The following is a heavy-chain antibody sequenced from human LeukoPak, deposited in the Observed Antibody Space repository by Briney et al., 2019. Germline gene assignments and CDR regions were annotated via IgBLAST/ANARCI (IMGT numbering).Heavy chain of an antibody. D-gene: IGHD3-22*01. Sequence: AASVKVSCKASGYTFTSYYMHWVRQAPGQGLEWMGIINPSGGSTSYAQKFQGRVTMTRDTSTSTVYMELSSLRSEDTAVYYCARAYYYDSSGYDHFDYWGQGTLVTVSS. CDR1: GYTFTSYY. V-gene: IGHV1-46*01. CDR2: INPSGGST. CDR3: ARAYYYDSSGYDHFDY. J-gene: IGHJ4*02.